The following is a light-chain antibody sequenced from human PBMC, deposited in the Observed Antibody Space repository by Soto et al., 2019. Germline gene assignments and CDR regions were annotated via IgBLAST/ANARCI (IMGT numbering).Light chain of an antibody. CDR2: DAS. CDR1: QSVSSNY. CDR3: QQYGSSPWT. Sequence: EIVSTQSPATLSLSPGERAALSCGASQSVSSNYLAWYQQKPGLAPRLLIYDASRRATGIPDRFSGSGSGADFILSISRLEPEDFAVYYCQQYGSSPWTFGQGTKVDIK. J-gene: IGKJ1*01. V-gene: IGKV3D-20*01.